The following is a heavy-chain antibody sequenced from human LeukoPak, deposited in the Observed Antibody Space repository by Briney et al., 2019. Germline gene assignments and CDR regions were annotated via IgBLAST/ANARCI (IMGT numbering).Heavy chain of an antibody. Sequence: GASVKVSCKVSGYTFTSYWIGWVRQMPGKGLEWMGIIYPGDSDTRYSPSFQGQVTISADKSISTAYLQWSSLKASDTAMYYCARHSTEEGYFDYWGQGTLVTVSS. CDR1: GYTFTSYW. J-gene: IGHJ4*02. CDR2: IYPGDSDT. V-gene: IGHV5-51*01. CDR3: ARHSTEEGYFDY.